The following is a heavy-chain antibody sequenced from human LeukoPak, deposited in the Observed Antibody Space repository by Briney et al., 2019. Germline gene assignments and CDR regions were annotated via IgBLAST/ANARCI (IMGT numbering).Heavy chain of an antibody. J-gene: IGHJ4*02. CDR1: GGTFSNYA. D-gene: IGHD1-26*01. CDR2: INAGNGNT. Sequence: ASVKVSSKASGGTFSNYAISWVRQAPGQRLEWMGWINAGNGNTKYSQKFQGRVTITRDTSASTAYMELSSLRPEDTAVYYCARDLEGAILDYWGQGTLVTVSS. V-gene: IGHV1-3*01. CDR3: ARDLEGAILDY.